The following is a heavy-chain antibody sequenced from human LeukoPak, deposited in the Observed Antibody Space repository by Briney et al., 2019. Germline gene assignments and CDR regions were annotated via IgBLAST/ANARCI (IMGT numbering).Heavy chain of an antibody. CDR3: AKGDSAYYDSSGYFDY. J-gene: IGHJ4*02. Sequence: GGSLRLSCAASGFTFSSYGMSWVRQAPGKGLEWVSAISGSGGSTYYADSVKGRFTISRDNSKNTLYLQMNSLRAEDTAVYYCAKGDSAYYDSSGYFDYWGQGTLVTVSS. V-gene: IGHV3-23*01. CDR2: ISGSGGST. CDR1: GFTFSSYG. D-gene: IGHD3-22*01.